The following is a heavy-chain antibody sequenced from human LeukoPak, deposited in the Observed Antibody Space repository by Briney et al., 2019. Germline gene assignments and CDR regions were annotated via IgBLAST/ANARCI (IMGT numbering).Heavy chain of an antibody. CDR3: AREEGTNVDTAMVSFDP. CDR2: ISSTSSTI. CDR1: GITFTTYD. Sequence: GGSLRLSCAAPGITFTTYDMNWVRQAPGKALEWVSYISSTSSTIYYADSVKGRFTISRDNAKNSLYLQMNSLRAEDTAVYYCAREEGTNVDTAMVSFDPWGQGTLVTVSS. V-gene: IGHV3-48*01. J-gene: IGHJ5*02. D-gene: IGHD5-18*01.